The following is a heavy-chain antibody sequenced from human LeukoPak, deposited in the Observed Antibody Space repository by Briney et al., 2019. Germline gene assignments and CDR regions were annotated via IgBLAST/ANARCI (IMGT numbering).Heavy chain of an antibody. CDR3: AREHPYYYDSSGTALMAEIKYYFDY. J-gene: IGHJ4*02. CDR1: GFTFDDYA. CDR2: ISWNSGSI. D-gene: IGHD3-22*01. Sequence: SLRLSCAASGFTFDDYAMHWVRQAPGKGLEWVSGISWNSGSIGYADSVKGRFTISRDNAKNSLYLQMNSLRAEDTGVYYCAREHPYYYDSSGTALMAEIKYYFDYWGQGTLVTVSS. V-gene: IGHV3-9*01.